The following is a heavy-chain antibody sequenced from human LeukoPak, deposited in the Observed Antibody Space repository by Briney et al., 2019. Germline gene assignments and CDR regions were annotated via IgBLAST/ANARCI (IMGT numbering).Heavy chain of an antibody. CDR2: ISSSTYT. Sequence: GRSLRLSCAASGFTFSDYYMSWVRQTPGKGLEWVSYISSSTYTNYADSVKGRFTISRDNAKNSLYLQMNSLRAEDTAVYYCASNTALLVPFDYWGQGTLVTVSS. D-gene: IGHD2-15*01. CDR1: GFTFSDYY. V-gene: IGHV3-11*06. J-gene: IGHJ4*02. CDR3: ASNTALLVPFDY.